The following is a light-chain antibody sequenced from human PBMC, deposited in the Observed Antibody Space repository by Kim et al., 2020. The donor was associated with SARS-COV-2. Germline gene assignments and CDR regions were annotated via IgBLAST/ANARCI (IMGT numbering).Light chain of an antibody. Sequence: QSALTQPASVSGSPGQSITITCTGTSSDVGGYNYVLWYQQHPGKAPKLMIYDVSKRPSGVSNRFSGSKSGNTASLTISGLQAEDEADYYCSSYTSSRTYVFGTGTKVTV. CDR3: SSYTSSRTYV. CDR2: DVS. CDR1: SSDVGGYNY. V-gene: IGLV2-14*01. J-gene: IGLJ1*01.